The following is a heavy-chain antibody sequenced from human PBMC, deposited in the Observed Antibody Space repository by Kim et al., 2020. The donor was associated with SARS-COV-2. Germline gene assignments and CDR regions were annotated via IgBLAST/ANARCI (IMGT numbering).Heavy chain of an antibody. CDR3: ARDHSGSFRNFDF. J-gene: IGHJ4*02. D-gene: IGHD1-26*01. V-gene: IGHV4-59*01. Sequence: YRPSLKDQVTISTDTSENQFSLKLTSMTAADTAIYYCARDHSGSFRNFDFWGPGTLVTVSS.